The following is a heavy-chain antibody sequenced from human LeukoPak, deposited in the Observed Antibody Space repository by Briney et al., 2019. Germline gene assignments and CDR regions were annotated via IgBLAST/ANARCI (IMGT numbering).Heavy chain of an antibody. Sequence: PGGSLRLSCAASGFTFNRYWMHWDRQAPGKGLVWVSRINTDGRSTSYADFVKGRFTISRDNAKNTLYLQMNSLRAEDTAVYYCVRERQQVQTDWFDPWGQGTLVTVSS. CDR1: GFTFNRYW. CDR2: INTDGRST. D-gene: IGHD1-1*01. V-gene: IGHV3-74*01. J-gene: IGHJ5*02. CDR3: VRERQQVQTDWFDP.